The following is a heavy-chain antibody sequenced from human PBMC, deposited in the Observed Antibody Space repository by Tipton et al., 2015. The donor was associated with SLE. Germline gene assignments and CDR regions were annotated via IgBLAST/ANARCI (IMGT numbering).Heavy chain of an antibody. V-gene: IGHV4-39*07. CDR2: VYYTGST. Sequence: LRLSCTVSGGSFTSSSFYWAWIRQPPGKGLEWIGNVYYTGSTFYNPSLKSRVTLSVDTSKNQFSLKLSSVTTADTAVYYCARGARGNSYGSDEDFDYWGQGTLVTVSS. CDR1: GGSFTSSSFY. D-gene: IGHD5-18*01. J-gene: IGHJ4*02. CDR3: ARGARGNSYGSDEDFDY.